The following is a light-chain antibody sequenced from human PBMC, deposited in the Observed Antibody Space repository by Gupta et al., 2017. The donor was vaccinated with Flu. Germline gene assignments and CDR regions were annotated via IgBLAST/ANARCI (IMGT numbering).Light chain of an antibody. Sequence: QSVLTQPPSVSGATVQRVTISCPGSRSNIGAAYDVYWYQQLPETAPKLLINGNSNRPSGVPDRFAGSNSGTSASLAITGLQPEDEADYYCQSYDSNLSGYVFGTGTKVTVL. CDR3: QSYDSNLSGYV. J-gene: IGLJ1*01. CDR1: RSNIGAAYD. V-gene: IGLV1-40*01. CDR2: GNS.